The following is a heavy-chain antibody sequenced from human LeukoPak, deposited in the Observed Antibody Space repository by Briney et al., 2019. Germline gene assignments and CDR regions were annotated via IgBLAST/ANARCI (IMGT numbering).Heavy chain of an antibody. V-gene: IGHV1-2*02. CDR3: ARDPFELQFGPDYYYYYMDV. CDR1: GYTFTGYY. J-gene: IGHJ6*03. D-gene: IGHD5-24*01. Sequence: ASVKVSCKASGYTFTGYYMHWVRQAPGQGLEWMGWINPNSGGTNYAQKFQGRVTMTRDTSISTAYMELSRLRSDDTAVYYCARDPFELQFGPDYYYYYMDVWGKGTTVTISS. CDR2: INPNSGGT.